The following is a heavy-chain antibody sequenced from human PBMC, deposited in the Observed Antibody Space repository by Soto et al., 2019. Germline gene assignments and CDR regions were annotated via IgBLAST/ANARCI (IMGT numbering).Heavy chain of an antibody. CDR1: GYTFTGYY. D-gene: IGHD3-3*01. Sequence: ASVKVSCKASGYTFTGYYMHWVRQAPGQGLEWMGWINPNSGGTNYAQKFQGWVTMTRDTSISTAYMELSRLRSDDTAVYYCARGTLYDFWSGSPLWYYGKDVWGQLPTVT. CDR3: ARGTLYDFWSGSPLWYYGKDV. V-gene: IGHV1-2*04. CDR2: INPNSGGT. J-gene: IGHJ6*02.